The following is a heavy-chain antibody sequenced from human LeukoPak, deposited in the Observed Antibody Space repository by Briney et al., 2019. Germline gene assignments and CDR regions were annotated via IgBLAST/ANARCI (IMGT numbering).Heavy chain of an antibody. V-gene: IGHV3-23*01. CDR1: GFTFSSHG. CDR2: ISGSGGNT. D-gene: IGHD2-2*01. CDR3: AKDYCSSTSCYSYMDV. J-gene: IGHJ6*03. Sequence: GETLRLSCAASGFTFSSHGMNWVRQAPGKGLEWVSGISGSGGNTYYADSVKGRFTISRDNSKNSLYLQMNSLRTEDTALYYCAKDYCSSTSCYSYMDVWGKGTTVTIS.